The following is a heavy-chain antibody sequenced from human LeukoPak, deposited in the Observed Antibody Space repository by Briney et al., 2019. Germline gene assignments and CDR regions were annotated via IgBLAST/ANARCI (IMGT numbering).Heavy chain of an antibody. J-gene: IGHJ4*02. CDR3: AREDPSIAARPTDY. CDR1: GFTFSTYN. D-gene: IGHD6-6*01. CDR2: ISGTGTYK. Sequence: PGGSLRLSCAASGFTFSTYNFIWVRQAPGKGLEWVSSISGTGTYKSYADSVRGRFTISREYLQMNSLRAEDTAVYYCAREDPSIAARPTDYWGQGTLGTV. V-gene: IGHV3-21*01.